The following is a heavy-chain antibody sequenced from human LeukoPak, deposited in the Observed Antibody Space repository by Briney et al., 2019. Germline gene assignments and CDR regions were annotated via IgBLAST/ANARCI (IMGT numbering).Heavy chain of an antibody. D-gene: IGHD3-16*02. J-gene: IGHJ3*02. V-gene: IGHV4-4*07. CDR1: GGSISSYY. CDR3: ASFGGVIVGPPDAFDI. CDR2: IYTSGST. Sequence: SETLSLTCTVSGGSISSYYWSWIRQPAGKGLEWIGCIYTSGSTNYNPSLKSRVTRSVDTSKNQFSLKLSSVTAADTAVYYCASFGGVIVGPPDAFDIWGQGTMVTVSS.